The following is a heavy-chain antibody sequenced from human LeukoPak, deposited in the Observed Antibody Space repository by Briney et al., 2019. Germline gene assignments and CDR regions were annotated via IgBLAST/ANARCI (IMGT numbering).Heavy chain of an antibody. D-gene: IGHD3-3*01. CDR1: GFTFNSYP. J-gene: IGHJ4*02. CDR2: ISGSGGST. Sequence: GASLRLSCSASGFTFNSYPMSWVRQAPGKGLEGVSAISGSGGSTYYADSVKGRFTISRDNSKNTLYLQMNSLRAEATAVSYCAKAGDFWSGYYRPPFDYWGQGILVTVSS. V-gene: IGHV3-23*01. CDR3: AKAGDFWSGYYRPPFDY.